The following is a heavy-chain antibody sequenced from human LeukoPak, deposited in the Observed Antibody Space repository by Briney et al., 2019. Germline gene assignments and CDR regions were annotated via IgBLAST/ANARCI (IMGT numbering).Heavy chain of an antibody. Sequence: GESLKISCKGSGYSFTSYWIGWVRQMPGKGLEWMGIIYPGDSDTRYSPSFQGQVTTSADKSISTAYLQWSSLKASDTAMYYCATIFSPWFGELLRGGRAFDIWGQGTMVTVSS. V-gene: IGHV5-51*01. CDR2: IYPGDSDT. CDR3: ATIFSPWFGELLRGGRAFDI. CDR1: GYSFTSYW. D-gene: IGHD3-10*01. J-gene: IGHJ3*02.